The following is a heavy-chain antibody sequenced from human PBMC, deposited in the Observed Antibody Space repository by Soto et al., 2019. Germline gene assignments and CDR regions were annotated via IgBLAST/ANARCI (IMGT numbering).Heavy chain of an antibody. J-gene: IGHJ6*02. CDR3: AGVSWFRGMDV. Sequence: PSQTLSLTGAISGANFSSNSASCNCIRQSPSRGLEWLGRTYYRSNWSNDYAISVKSRITINPDTSKNQFSLRLYSVTPEDTAVYYCAGVSWFRGMDVWGQGIPVIVS. V-gene: IGHV6-1*01. CDR1: GANFSSNSAS. D-gene: IGHD3-10*01. CDR2: TYYRSNWSN.